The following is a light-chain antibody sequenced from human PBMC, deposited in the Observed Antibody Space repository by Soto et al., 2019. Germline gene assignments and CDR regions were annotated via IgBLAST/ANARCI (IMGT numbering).Light chain of an antibody. J-gene: IGKJ5*01. CDR1: ERINNY. CDR2: AAS. V-gene: IGKV1-8*01. Sequence: IQRTQSPSSVSASLGDRVTLACRASERINNYLAWYQQKPGKAPKLLIYAASTFQSGLPSSFSGSGSGTDSTLTISCLQSEDFATYYCQQYYSYPYTFGQGTRLEIK. CDR3: QQYYSYPYT.